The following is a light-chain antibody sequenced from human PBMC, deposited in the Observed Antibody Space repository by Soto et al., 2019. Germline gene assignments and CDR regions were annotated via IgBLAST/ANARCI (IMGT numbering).Light chain of an antibody. CDR1: QSVSSN. Sequence: EIVMTQSPATLSVSPGERATLSCRASQSVSSNLAWYQQKPGQAPRLLIYDASTRATVIPARFSGSGSGTEFTLTISSLQSEDFAVYYCQVRTEWPPFMYSFGQGTKLEVK. J-gene: IGKJ2*01. CDR2: DAS. V-gene: IGKV3-15*01. CDR3: QVRTEWPPFMYS.